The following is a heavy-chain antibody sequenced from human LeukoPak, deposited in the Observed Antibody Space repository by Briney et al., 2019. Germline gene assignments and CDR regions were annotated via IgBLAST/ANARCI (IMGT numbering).Heavy chain of an antibody. CDR1: GASISGGYW. Sequence: PSGTLSLTCAVSGASISGGYWWSWVRQFPGKGLEWIGEVYHSGTTTYNPSLKSRVTVSADKSENQFSLKLSSVTAADTAVYYCARVVSGRGNMDVWGKGTTVTVSS. D-gene: IGHD3-10*01. CDR2: VYHSGTT. CDR3: ARVVSGRGNMDV. J-gene: IGHJ6*03. V-gene: IGHV4-4*02.